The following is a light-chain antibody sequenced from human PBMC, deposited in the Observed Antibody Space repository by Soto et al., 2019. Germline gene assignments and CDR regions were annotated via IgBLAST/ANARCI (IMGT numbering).Light chain of an antibody. CDR2: EAS. CDR1: QTISTW. Sequence: DIQVTQSPPTLSASVGDRVTITCRASQTISTWMAWYQRKPGKAPKLLIAEASRLESGVPSRFSGGGSGTEFTLTISRLQPDDVATYYCQHYISFPWTFGQGTKVDIK. V-gene: IGKV1-5*01. J-gene: IGKJ1*01. CDR3: QHYISFPWT.